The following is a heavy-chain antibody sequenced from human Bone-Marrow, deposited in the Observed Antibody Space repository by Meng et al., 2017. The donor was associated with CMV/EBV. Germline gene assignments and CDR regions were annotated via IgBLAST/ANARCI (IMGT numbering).Heavy chain of an antibody. CDR3: ARDVQSGAAGY. Sequence: SCTSSGYTFTAYSVHGVRQAPGQGPEWMGWINPKSGGTSYAQKFEGRVTMTADTPTTTVYLELNRLTIDDTAMYYCARDVQSGAAGYWGQGTLVTVSS. CDR1: GYTFTAYS. J-gene: IGHJ4*02. V-gene: IGHV1-2*02. D-gene: IGHD3-10*01. CDR2: INPKSGGT.